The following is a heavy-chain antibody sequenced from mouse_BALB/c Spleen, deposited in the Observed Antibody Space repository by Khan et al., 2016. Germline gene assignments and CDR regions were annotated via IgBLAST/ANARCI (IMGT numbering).Heavy chain of an antibody. J-gene: IGHJ2*01. V-gene: IGHV9-3*02. D-gene: IGHD1-1*01. CDR1: GYTFTKYG. CDR3: ARDYGNDLYFDY. Sequence: QIQLVQSGPELKKPGETVKISCKASGYTFTKYGVNWVKQAPGKDLKWMGWINTNTGEPTYAEEFKGRFAFSLDSSASTASLQINNLKNEDTATYFCARDYGNDLYFDYWGQGTTLTVSS. CDR2: INTNTGEP.